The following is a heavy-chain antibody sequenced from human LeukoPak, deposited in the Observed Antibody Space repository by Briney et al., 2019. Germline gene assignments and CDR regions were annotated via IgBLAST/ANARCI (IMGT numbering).Heavy chain of an antibody. D-gene: IGHD4-23*01. Sequence: SETLSLTCTVSGGSISSYYWSWIRQPPGKGLEWIGYIFYSGSTTYNPSLKSRVTISVDTSKNQFSLKLTSVTAADTAVYYCARRGWELYFDYWGQGALVTVSS. CDR1: GGSISSYY. J-gene: IGHJ4*02. CDR2: IFYSGST. CDR3: ARRGWELYFDY. V-gene: IGHV4-59*08.